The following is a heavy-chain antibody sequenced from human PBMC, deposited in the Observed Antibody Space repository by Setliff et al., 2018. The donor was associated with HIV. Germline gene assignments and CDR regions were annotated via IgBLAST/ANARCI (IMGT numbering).Heavy chain of an antibody. CDR1: GFTFDDYG. CDR2: INWNGAGT. D-gene: IGHD6-19*01. CDR3: AASSGNSDAFEI. Sequence: PGGSLRLSCAASGFTFDDYGMIWVRQAPGKGLEWVSGINWNGAGTGYATSVKGRFTISRDNAKNSLYMQMNSLRAEDTAFYYCAASSGNSDAFEIWGQGTMVTVSS. V-gene: IGHV3-20*04. J-gene: IGHJ3*02.